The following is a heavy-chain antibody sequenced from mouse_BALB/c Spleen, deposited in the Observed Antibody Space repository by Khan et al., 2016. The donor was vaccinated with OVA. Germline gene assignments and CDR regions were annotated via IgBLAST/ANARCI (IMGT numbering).Heavy chain of an antibody. D-gene: IGHD2-3*01. V-gene: IGHV3-2*02. J-gene: IGHJ4*01. CDR3: ARRGDGYYGAMDY. CDR2: ISYSGST. CDR1: GYSITSDYA. Sequence: EVQLKQSGPGLVKPSQSLSLTCTVTGYSITSDYAWNWIRQFPGNKLEWMGYISYSGSTSYNPSLKSRISITRDTSKNQFFLQLNSWTTEDTATYYWARRGDGYYGAMDYWGQGTSVTGSS.